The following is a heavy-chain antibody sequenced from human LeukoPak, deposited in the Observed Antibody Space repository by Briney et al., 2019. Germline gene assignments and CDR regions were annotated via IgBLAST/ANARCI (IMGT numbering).Heavy chain of an antibody. CDR3: ARHSSHYYDSSGYLDY. CDR2: IYPGDSDT. Sequence: GESLKISCKGSGYSFTSYWIGWVRQMPGKGLEWMGIIYPGDSDTRYSPSFQGQVTISADKSISTAYLQWSSLKASDTAMYYRARHSSHYYDSSGYLDYWGQGTLVTVSS. CDR1: GYSFTSYW. D-gene: IGHD3-22*01. J-gene: IGHJ4*02. V-gene: IGHV5-51*01.